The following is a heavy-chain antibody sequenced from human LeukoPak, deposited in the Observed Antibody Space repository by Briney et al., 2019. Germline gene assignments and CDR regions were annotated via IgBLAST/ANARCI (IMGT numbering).Heavy chain of an antibody. Sequence: PGGSLRLSCAASGLTFSSYGMHWDRRAPGKGLEWVAVISYDGSNKYYADSVKGRFTISRDNSKNTLYLQMNSLRAEDTAVYYCAKDVVPAGISFLGVDYWGQGTLVTVSS. V-gene: IGHV3-30*18. D-gene: IGHD2-2*01. J-gene: IGHJ4*02. CDR1: GLTFSSYG. CDR2: ISYDGSNK. CDR3: AKDVVPAGISFLGVDY.